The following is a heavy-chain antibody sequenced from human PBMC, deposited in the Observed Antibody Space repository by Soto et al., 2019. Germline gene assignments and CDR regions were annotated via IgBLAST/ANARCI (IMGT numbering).Heavy chain of an antibody. V-gene: IGHV4-61*05. Sequence: SETLSLTCTVSGGSISSSSYYWSWIRQPPGKGLEWIGYIHYSGSTNYNPSLKSRVTISVDRSKNQFSLKLSSVTAADTAVYYCAREEGLGSGYDRIDYWGQGTLVTVSS. CDR3: AREEGLGSGYDRIDY. J-gene: IGHJ4*02. CDR1: GGSISSSSYY. D-gene: IGHD5-12*01. CDR2: IHYSGST.